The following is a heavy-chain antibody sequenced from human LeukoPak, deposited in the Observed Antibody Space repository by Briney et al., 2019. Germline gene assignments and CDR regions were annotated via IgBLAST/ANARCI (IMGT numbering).Heavy chain of an antibody. J-gene: IGHJ4*02. CDR3: AKGGNWNDPYFDS. CDR1: GFTFSSYS. Sequence: PGGSLRLSCAASGFTFSSYSMNWVRQAPGKGLEWVSSISSSSSYIYYADSVKGRFTISRDNAKNSLYLQMNSLRAEDTAVYYCAKGGNWNDPYFDSWGQGTLVTVSS. V-gene: IGHV3-21*04. D-gene: IGHD1-1*01. CDR2: ISSSSSYI.